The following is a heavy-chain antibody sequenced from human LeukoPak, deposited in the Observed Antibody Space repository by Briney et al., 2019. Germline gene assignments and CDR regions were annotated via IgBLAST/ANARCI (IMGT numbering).Heavy chain of an antibody. D-gene: IGHD3-10*01. J-gene: IGHJ4*02. CDR3: ARDFSWGVDY. V-gene: IGHV1-2*02. Sequence: ASVKVSCKASGFTFTGHYMHWVRQAPGQGLEWMGWINGNSGATNYARNFQDRVTLTRDTSISTVYMELSRLRIVDTAVYYCARDFSWGVDYWGQGTLVTVSS. CDR2: INGNSGAT. CDR1: GFTFTGHY.